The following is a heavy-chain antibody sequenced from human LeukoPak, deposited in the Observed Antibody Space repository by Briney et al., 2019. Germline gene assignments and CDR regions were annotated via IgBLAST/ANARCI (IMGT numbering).Heavy chain of an antibody. D-gene: IGHD1-1*01. CDR2: ISGSGGST. J-gene: IGHJ6*04. CDR1: GFTFSSYA. Sequence: GGSLRLSCAASGFTFSSYAMSWVRQAPGKGLEWVSAISGSGGSTYYADSVKGRFTISRDNSKNTLYLQMNSLRAEDTAVYYCARSQLERRDLLHYYYYGMDVWGKGTTVTVSS. CDR3: ARSQLERRDLLHYYYYGMDV. V-gene: IGHV3-23*01.